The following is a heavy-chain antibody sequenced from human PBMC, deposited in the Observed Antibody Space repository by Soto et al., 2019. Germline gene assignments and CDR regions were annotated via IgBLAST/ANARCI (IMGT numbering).Heavy chain of an antibody. D-gene: IGHD5-12*01. CDR1: GGSLSSSNW. CDR3: ATAGGDPAHDGGYEANVPTDHYYGMDL. Sequence: SETLSLTCAVSGGSLSSSNWWRWVRQPPGEGLEWIGELFHTGRANYNPSLRSRVAISVDKSKNQFSLRLSSVTATDTAVYYCATAGGDPAHDGGYEANVPTDHYYGMDLWGQGTMVTVSS. J-gene: IGHJ6*02. CDR2: LFHTGRA. V-gene: IGHV4-4*02.